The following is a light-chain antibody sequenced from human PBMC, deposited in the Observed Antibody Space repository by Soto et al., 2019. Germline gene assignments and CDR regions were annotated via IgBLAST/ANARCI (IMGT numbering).Light chain of an antibody. CDR3: KQYKEWPPFT. Sequence: EIVMTQSPATLSVSPGERATLSCRASQGIGDTLAWYQHKPGQTPRLLIYDTSTRATGIPARFSGSGSGTEFTLSISSLQSEDFAVYYCKQYKEWPPFTFGQGTRLEIK. CDR1: QGIGDT. CDR2: DTS. V-gene: IGKV3-15*01. J-gene: IGKJ5*01.